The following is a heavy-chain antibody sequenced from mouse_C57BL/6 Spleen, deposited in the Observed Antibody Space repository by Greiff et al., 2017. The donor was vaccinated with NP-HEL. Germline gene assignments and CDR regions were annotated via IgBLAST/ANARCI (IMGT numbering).Heavy chain of an antibody. J-gene: IGHJ3*01. V-gene: IGHV1-76*01. CDR2: IYPGSGNT. Sequence: QVQLQQSGAELVRPGASVKLSCKASGYTFTDYYINWVKQRPGQGLEWIARIYPGSGNTYYNEKFKGKATLTAEKSSSTAYMQLSSLTSEDSAVYFCARELWLRRLFAYWGQGTLVTVSA. CDR1: GYTFTDYY. D-gene: IGHD2-2*01. CDR3: ARELWLRRLFAY.